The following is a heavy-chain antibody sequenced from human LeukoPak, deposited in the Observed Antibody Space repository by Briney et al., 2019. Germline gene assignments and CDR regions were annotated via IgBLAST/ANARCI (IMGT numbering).Heavy chain of an antibody. CDR3: ARDQGGERWFDP. CDR2: ISSGSSFI. J-gene: IGHJ5*02. V-gene: IGHV3-21*01. Sequence: GGSLNLSCAASEFTSSSNAFHWFRQAPGKGLDWSSSISSGSSFIYYADSVKGRFTISRDNAKNSLYLQMNSLRAEDTAIYYCARDQGGERWFDPWGQGTLVTVSS. CDR1: EFTSSSNA. D-gene: IGHD3-16*01.